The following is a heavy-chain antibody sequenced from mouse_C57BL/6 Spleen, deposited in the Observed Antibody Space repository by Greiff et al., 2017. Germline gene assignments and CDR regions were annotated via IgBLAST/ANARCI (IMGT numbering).Heavy chain of an antibody. D-gene: IGHD2-2*01. J-gene: IGHJ4*01. CDR1: GYTFTTYP. V-gene: IGHV1-47*01. CDR2: FHPYNDDT. Sequence: VQLQQSGAELVKPGASVKMSCKASGYTFTTYPIEWMKQNHGKSLEWIGNFHPYNDDTKYNEKFKGKATLTVEKSSSTVYLELSRLTSDVSAVYYCARSWLPNYYAMDYWGQGTSVTVSS. CDR3: ARSWLPNYYAMDY.